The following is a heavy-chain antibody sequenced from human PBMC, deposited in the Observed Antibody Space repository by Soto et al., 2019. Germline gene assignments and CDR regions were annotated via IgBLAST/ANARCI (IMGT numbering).Heavy chain of an antibody. CDR1: GGSFSVHS. D-gene: IGHD3-3*01. CDR2: IYSSGST. Sequence: SETLSLTCAVDGGSFSVHSWTWILQSPGKGLEWIGRIYSSGSTKYNPSLQSRVTMSLDTSNNQFSLRLTSVTAADTAVYYCARGQRFSDWFDPWGQGTLVTVSS. CDR3: ARGQRFSDWFDP. J-gene: IGHJ5*02. V-gene: IGHV4-59*10.